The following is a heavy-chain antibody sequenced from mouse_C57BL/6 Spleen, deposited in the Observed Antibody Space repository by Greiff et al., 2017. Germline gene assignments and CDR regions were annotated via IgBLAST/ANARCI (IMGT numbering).Heavy chain of an antibody. Sequence: QVQLQQPGAELVRPGSSVKLSCKASGYTFTSYWMHWVKQRPIQGLEWIGNIDPSDSETHYNQKFTDKATLTVDKSSSTAYMHLSSLTSEDSAVYYCAIYGNDGDFDYWGQGTTLTVSS. J-gene: IGHJ2*01. CDR1: GYTFTSYW. CDR3: AIYGNDGDFDY. CDR2: IDPSDSET. D-gene: IGHD2-2*01. V-gene: IGHV1-52*01.